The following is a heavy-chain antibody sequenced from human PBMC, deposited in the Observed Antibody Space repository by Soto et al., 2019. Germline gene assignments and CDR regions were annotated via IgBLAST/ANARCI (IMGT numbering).Heavy chain of an antibody. Sequence: GGSLRLSCAASGFTFSSYSMNWVRQAPGKGLEWVSSISSSSSYIYYADSVKGRFTISRDNAKNSLYLQMNSLRAEDTAVYYCARDKITAADTRSGFDYWGQGTLVTVSS. D-gene: IGHD6-13*01. J-gene: IGHJ4*02. CDR2: ISSSSSYI. CDR3: ARDKITAADTRSGFDY. V-gene: IGHV3-21*01. CDR1: GFTFSSYS.